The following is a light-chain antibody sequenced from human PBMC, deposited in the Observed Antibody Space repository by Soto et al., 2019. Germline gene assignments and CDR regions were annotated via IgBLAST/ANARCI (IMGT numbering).Light chain of an antibody. V-gene: IGKV1-5*03. Sequence: DIQMTQSPSTLSASVGDRVTITCRAGQSIRSWLAWYQQKPGKAPKLLIYKASSLESGVPSRFSGSGSGTEFTLTISSLQPDDFATYDCQQYNSYSPSAFGQGTKVEIK. CDR3: QQYNSYSPSA. CDR2: KAS. CDR1: QSIRSW. J-gene: IGKJ1*01.